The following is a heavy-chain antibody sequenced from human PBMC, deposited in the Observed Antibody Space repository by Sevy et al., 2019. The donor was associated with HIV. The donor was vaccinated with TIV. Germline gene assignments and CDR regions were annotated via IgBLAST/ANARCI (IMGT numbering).Heavy chain of an antibody. CDR1: GGSITSPY. D-gene: IGHD1-26*01. J-gene: IGHJ4*02. CDR2: IYYNGHI. Sequence: SETLTLTCTVSGGSITSPYWNWIRQPPGKGLEWIANIYYNGHINYNPYLKSRVTLSLDTSKNQSSLRLSSVTAADTAMYYCAGENAWGRGYSWGQGTLVTVSS. V-gene: IGHV4-59*11. CDR3: AGENAWGRGYS.